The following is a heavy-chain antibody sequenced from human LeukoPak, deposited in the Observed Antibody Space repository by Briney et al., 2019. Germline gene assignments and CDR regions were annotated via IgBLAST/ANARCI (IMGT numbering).Heavy chain of an antibody. CDR2: IYYSGST. CDR1: GGFISSYY. J-gene: IGHJ4*02. D-gene: IGHD2/OR15-2a*01. V-gene: IGHV4-59*08. CDR3: ARGKGSFRYFDY. Sequence: SETLSLTCTVSGGFISSYYWTWIRQPPGKGLEWIGYIYYSGSTNYNPSLKRRVTISVDTSKNQFSLKLSSVTAADTAVYSCARGKGSFRYFDYWRQGTLVPVSS.